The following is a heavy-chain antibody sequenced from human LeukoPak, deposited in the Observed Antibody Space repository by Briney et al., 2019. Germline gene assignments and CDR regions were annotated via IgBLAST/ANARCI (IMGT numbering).Heavy chain of an antibody. J-gene: IGHJ6*02. V-gene: IGHV3-23*01. Sequence: EGSLRLTCAASGYTFSSSYMSWVRQAPGKGLEWVSFVTGNGATTYYADSVKGRFTISRENSKSTLYLQMNSLRAEDTAVYYCAKTQGYYDLWSAYTEVWGRATTVTLSS. CDR1: GYTFSSSY. CDR2: VTGNGATT. CDR3: AKTQGYYDLWSAYTEV. D-gene: IGHD3-3*01.